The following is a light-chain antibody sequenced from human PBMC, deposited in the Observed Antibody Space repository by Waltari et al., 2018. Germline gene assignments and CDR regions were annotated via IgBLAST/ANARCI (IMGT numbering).Light chain of an antibody. Sequence: DLQMTQSPSSLYASAGDRVTITCRASQGIGNYLAWYQQKPEKIPKLLIYAASTLQSGVPSRFSGSGSGTYFTLTISSLQPEDVATYYCQKYNSAPLTFGGGTKVDIK. J-gene: IGKJ4*01. V-gene: IGKV1-27*01. CDR2: AAS. CDR1: QGIGNY. CDR3: QKYNSAPLT.